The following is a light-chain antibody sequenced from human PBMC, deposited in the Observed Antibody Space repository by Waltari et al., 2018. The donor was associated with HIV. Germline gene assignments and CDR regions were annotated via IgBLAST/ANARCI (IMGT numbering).Light chain of an antibody. CDR2: GRN. CDR1: SPRSYY. V-gene: IGLV3-19*01. CDR3: HSRDTTGHHVV. Sequence: SSELTQDPSVSVALGQTVRITCRGDSPRSYYASRYQQKSGQAPVVVFFGRNNRPSGIPDRFSGSSSGNTASLTITGAQAEDEADYYCHSRDTTGHHVVFGGGTKVTVL. J-gene: IGLJ2*01.